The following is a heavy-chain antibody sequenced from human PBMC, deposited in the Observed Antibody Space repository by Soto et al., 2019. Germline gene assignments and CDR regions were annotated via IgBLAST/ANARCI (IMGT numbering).Heavy chain of an antibody. CDR3: ARHVMDTDAFYFDP. D-gene: IGHD5-18*01. Sequence: GESLKISCKGSGYTFTDHWVNWVRQMPGKGLEWMGIIDPGDSDTRYSPSFQGQVTISADKSITTAYLQWSSLKASDTAIYYCARHVMDTDAFYFDPWGQGTLVTVSS. CDR2: IDPGDSDT. J-gene: IGHJ5*02. V-gene: IGHV5-51*01. CDR1: GYTFTDHW.